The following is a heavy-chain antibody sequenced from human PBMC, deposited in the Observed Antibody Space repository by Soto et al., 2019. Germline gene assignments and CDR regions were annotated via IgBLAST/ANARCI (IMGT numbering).Heavy chain of an antibody. D-gene: IGHD3-10*01. CDR2: INPNSGGT. CDR1: GYTFTGYY. V-gene: IGHV1-2*02. J-gene: IGHJ6*02. CDR3: ARDLLWFGESFGYYYGMDV. Sequence: VASVKVSCKASGYTFTGYYMHWVRQAPGQGLEWMGWINPNSGGTNYAQKFQGRVTMTRDTSISTAYMELSRLRSDDTAVYYCARDLLWFGESFGYYYGMDVWGQGTTVTV.